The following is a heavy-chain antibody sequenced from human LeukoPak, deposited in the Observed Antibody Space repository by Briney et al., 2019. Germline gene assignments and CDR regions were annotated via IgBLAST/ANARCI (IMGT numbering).Heavy chain of an antibody. CDR2: INQDGSGK. V-gene: IGHV3-7*01. CDR1: GFNLNYSW. CDR3: AEGTTA. J-gene: IGHJ5*02. D-gene: IGHD2/OR15-2a*01. Sequence: GSLRLSFGTSGFNLNYSWMKWVRQAPGKGLEWVANINQDGSGKFYVDSVKGRFTISRDNAKNSLYLQMNSLRAEDTAVYYCAEGTTAWGQGTLVTVSS.